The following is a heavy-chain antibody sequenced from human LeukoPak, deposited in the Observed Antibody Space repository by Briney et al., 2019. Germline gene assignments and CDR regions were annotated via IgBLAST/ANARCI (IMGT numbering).Heavy chain of an antibody. CDR3: ARDEAGSSWSLNWFDP. CDR2: IYHSGNT. J-gene: IGHJ5*02. V-gene: IGHV4-30-2*01. CDR1: GDSISSGGYY. D-gene: IGHD6-13*01. Sequence: SQTLSLTCTVSGDSISSGGYYWSWIRQPPGKGLEWIGYIYHSGNTYYNPSLESRVTMSVDRSKNQFSLNLTSVTAADTAVYYCARDEAGSSWSLNWFDPWGQGTLVTVSS.